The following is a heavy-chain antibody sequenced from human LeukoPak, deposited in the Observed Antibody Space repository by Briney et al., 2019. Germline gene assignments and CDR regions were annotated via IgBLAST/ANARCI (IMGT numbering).Heavy chain of an antibody. CDR3: AKGIFGVVSRECYFDY. V-gene: IGHV3-30-3*02. D-gene: IGHD3-3*01. Sequence: GGSLRLSCAASGFTFSGYPIHWVRQAPGKGLEWVAVISYDGSNKYYADSVKGRFTISRDNSKNTLYLQMNSLRAEDTAVYYCAKGIFGVVSRECYFDYWGQGTLVTVSS. CDR1: GFTFSGYP. J-gene: IGHJ4*02. CDR2: ISYDGSNK.